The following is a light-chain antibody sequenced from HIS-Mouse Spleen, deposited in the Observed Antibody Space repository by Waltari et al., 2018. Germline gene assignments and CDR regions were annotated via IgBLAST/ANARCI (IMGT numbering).Light chain of an antibody. V-gene: IGLV3-10*01. CDR2: ADS. CDR1: ALPKKY. CDR3: YSTDSSGNHRV. Sequence: SYELTQPPSVSVSPGQTARITCPGDALPKKYAYWYQQKSGQAPVLVFDADSKRPSGVPEGFYGASSGTMATLTISGAQVEDEADYYCYSTDSSGNHRVFGGGTKLTVL. J-gene: IGLJ2*01.